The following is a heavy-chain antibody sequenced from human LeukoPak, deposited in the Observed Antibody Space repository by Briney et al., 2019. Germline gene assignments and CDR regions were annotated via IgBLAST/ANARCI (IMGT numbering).Heavy chain of an antibody. CDR3: AGRDPPGLRDY. Sequence: PSQTLSLTCTVSGGSISSYYWSWIRQPPGKGLEWIGYIYYSGSTNYNPSLKSRVTISVDTSKNQFSLKLSSVTAADTAVYYCAGRDPPGLRDYWGQGTLVTVSS. CDR2: IYYSGST. CDR1: GGSISSYY. J-gene: IGHJ4*02. V-gene: IGHV4-59*01. D-gene: IGHD2-21*02.